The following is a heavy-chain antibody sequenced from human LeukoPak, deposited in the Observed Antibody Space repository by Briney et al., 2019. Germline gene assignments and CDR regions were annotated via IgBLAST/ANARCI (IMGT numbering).Heavy chain of an antibody. D-gene: IGHD3-22*01. CDR2: ISWNSGSI. CDR1: GFTFDDYA. J-gene: IGHJ5*02. CDR3: ARDHGGEYYYDSSGYSDWFDP. V-gene: IGHV3-9*01. Sequence: GGSLRLSCAASGFTFDDYAMHWVRQGPGKGLEWVSGISWNSGSIGYAGSVKGRFTISRDNAKNSLYLQMNSLRAEDTAVYYCARDHGGEYYYDSSGYSDWFDPWGQGTLVTVSS.